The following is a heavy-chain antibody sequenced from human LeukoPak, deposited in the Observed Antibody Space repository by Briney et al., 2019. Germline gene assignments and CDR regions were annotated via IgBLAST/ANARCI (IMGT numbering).Heavy chain of an antibody. V-gene: IGHV1-69*13. CDR3: ARLIVVVPAASHDAFDI. D-gene: IGHD2-2*01. Sequence: VASVKVSCKASGGTFSSYAISWVRQAPGQGREWMGGIIPIFGTANYARKFQGRVTITADESTSTAYMELSSLRSEDTAVYYCARLIVVVPAASHDAFDIWGQGTMVTVSS. CDR1: GGTFSSYA. CDR2: IIPIFGTA. J-gene: IGHJ3*02.